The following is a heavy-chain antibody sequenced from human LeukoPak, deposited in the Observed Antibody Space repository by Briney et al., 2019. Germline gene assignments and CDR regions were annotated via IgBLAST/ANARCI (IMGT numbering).Heavy chain of an antibody. D-gene: IGHD3-10*01. J-gene: IGHJ4*02. V-gene: IGHV3-66*02. Sequence: PGGSLRLSCAASGFTFSSYAMSWVRQAPGKGLEWVSVIYSGGSTYYADSVKGRFTISRDNSRNTLYLQMNSLRAEDTAVYYCARGGSGSYIYYFDYWGQGTLVTVSS. CDR2: IYSGGST. CDR3: ARGGSGSYIYYFDY. CDR1: GFTFSSYA.